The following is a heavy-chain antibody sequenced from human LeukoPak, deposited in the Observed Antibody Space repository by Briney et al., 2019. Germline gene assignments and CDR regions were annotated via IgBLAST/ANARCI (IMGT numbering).Heavy chain of an antibody. V-gene: IGHV3-7*01. J-gene: IGHJ5*02. D-gene: IGHD4-17*01. CDR1: GFTFSTYW. CDR3: ARGHDGDYA. CDR2: IKQNGNET. Sequence: GGSLRLSCAASGFTFSTYWMSWVRQAPGKGLEWVASIKQNGNETYYVDSVKGRITISRDNAKNSLYLQMNSLRAEATAVYYCARGHDGDYAWGQGNQVTVSS.